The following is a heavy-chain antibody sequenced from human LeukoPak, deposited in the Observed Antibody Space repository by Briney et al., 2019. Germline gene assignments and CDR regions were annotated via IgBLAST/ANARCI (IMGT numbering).Heavy chain of an antibody. CDR3: ARDRHNPVLSYYYGMDV. CDR1: GYTFTSYA. J-gene: IGHJ6*02. V-gene: IGHV1-3*01. Sequence: ASVKVSCKASGYTFTSYAMHWVRQAPGQRLEWMGWINAGNGNTKYSQKFQGRVTITRDTSASTAYMELSSLRSEDTAVYYCARDRHNPVLSYYYGMDVWGQGTTVTVSS. CDR2: INAGNGNT. D-gene: IGHD1-14*01.